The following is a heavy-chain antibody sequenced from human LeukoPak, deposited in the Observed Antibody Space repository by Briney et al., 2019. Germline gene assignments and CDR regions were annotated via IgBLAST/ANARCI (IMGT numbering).Heavy chain of an antibody. D-gene: IGHD3-10*01. CDR1: GFTFSSYW. Sequence: PGGSLRLSCAASGFTFSSYWLSWVRQAPGKGLEWVASIKQDGSEKYYVDSVKGRSTISRDNAKNSLYLQMNSLRAEDTAVYYCARVGRLLWFGELYYFDYWGQGTLVTVSS. V-gene: IGHV3-7*01. CDR3: ARVGRLLWFGELYYFDY. CDR2: IKQDGSEK. J-gene: IGHJ4*02.